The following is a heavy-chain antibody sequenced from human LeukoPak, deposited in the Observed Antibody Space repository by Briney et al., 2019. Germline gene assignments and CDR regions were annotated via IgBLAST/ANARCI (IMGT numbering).Heavy chain of an antibody. V-gene: IGHV4-4*07. Sequence: SETLSLTCTVSGGSISSYYWSWLRQPAGKGLEWIGRIYTSGSTNYNPSLKSRVTMSVDTSKNQFSLKLSSVTAADTAVYYCARGAVVDTAMVEFMDVWGQGTTVAVSS. CDR1: GGSISSYY. J-gene: IGHJ6*02. D-gene: IGHD5-18*01. CDR3: ARGAVVDTAMVEFMDV. CDR2: IYTSGST.